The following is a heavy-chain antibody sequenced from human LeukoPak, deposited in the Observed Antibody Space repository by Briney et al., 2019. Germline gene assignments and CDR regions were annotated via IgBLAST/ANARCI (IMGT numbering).Heavy chain of an antibody. J-gene: IGHJ4*02. V-gene: IGHV1-69*06. CDR3: ARDVCSGGSCYSAFDY. D-gene: IGHD2-15*01. Sequence: GSSVKVSCKASGGTFSSYAISWVRQAPGQGLEWMGGIIPIFGTANYARKFQGRVTITADKSTSTAYMELSSLRSEDTAVYYCARDVCSGGSCYSAFDYWGQGTLVTVSS. CDR2: IIPIFGTA. CDR1: GGTFSSYA.